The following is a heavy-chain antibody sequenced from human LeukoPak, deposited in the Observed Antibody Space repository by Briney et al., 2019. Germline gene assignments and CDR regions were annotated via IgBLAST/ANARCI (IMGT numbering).Heavy chain of an antibody. CDR3: GAGGRGYSYGPPG. CDR2: ISGSGGST. Sequence: SGGSLRLSCAASGFTFSSYAMSWVRQAPGEGLEWVSAISGSGGSTYYADSVKGRFTIFRDNSKNTLYLQMNSLRAEDTAVYYCGAGGRGYSYGPPGRGQGTLVTVSS. D-gene: IGHD5-18*01. V-gene: IGHV3-23*01. J-gene: IGHJ4*02. CDR1: GFTFSSYA.